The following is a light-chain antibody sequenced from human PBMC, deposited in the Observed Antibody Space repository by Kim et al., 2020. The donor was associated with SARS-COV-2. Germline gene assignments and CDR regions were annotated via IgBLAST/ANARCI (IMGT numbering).Light chain of an antibody. J-gene: IGKJ2*01. V-gene: IGKV4-1*01. CDR2: WAS. CDR3: QQYYTPPFT. CDR1: QSPIHTSNDKNF. Sequence: RATITCTSRQSPIHTSNDKNFLAWYQQKPGQPPKLLIYWASVRESGVPDRFSGSGSGTNFSLTISRLQAEDVAIYYCQQYYTPPFTFGQGTKLEIK.